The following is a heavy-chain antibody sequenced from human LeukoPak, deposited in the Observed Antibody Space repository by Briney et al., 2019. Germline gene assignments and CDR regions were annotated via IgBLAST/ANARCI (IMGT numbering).Heavy chain of an antibody. CDR1: GFTFSSYG. D-gene: IGHD4-17*01. V-gene: IGHV3-30*18. CDR2: ISYDGSIK. CDR3: AKERTGLYGDRLDAFDI. J-gene: IGHJ3*02. Sequence: GGSLRLSCAASGFTFSSYGMHWVRQAPGKGLEWVAVISYDGSIKYYADSVKGRFTISRDNSKNTLYLQMNSLRAEDTAVYYCAKERTGLYGDRLDAFDIWGQGTMVTVSS.